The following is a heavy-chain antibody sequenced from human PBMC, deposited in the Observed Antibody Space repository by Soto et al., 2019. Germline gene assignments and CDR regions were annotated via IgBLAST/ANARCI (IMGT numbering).Heavy chain of an antibody. D-gene: IGHD5-18*01. V-gene: IGHV1-69*13. CDR2: IIPIFGTA. CDR1: GGTFSSYA. CDR3: ARGIIEGYSYGGPSPFDY. J-gene: IGHJ4*02. Sequence: GASVKVSCKASGGTFSSYAISWVRPAPGQGLEWMGGIIPIFGTANYAQKFQGRVTITADESTSTAYMELSSLRSEDTAVYYCARGIIEGYSYGGPSPFDYWGQGTLVTVSS.